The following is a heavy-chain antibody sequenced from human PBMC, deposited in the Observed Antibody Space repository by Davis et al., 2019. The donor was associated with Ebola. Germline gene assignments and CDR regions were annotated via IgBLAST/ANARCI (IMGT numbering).Heavy chain of an antibody. CDR1: GFTFSSYW. D-gene: IGHD6-19*01. CDR2: IKQDGSEK. J-gene: IGHJ4*02. Sequence: GESLKISCAASGFTFSSYWMSWVRQAPGKGLEWVANIKQDGSEKYYVDSVKGRFTISRDNAKNSLYLQMNNLRAEDTAVYYCARDASSGWVLDDYWGQGTLVTVSS. V-gene: IGHV3-7*01. CDR3: ARDASSGWVLDDY.